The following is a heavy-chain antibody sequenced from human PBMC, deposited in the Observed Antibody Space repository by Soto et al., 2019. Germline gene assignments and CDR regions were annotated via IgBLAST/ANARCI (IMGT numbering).Heavy chain of an antibody. Sequence: VGSLRLSCAASGFTFSINDMHWVRQAPGRGLEWVAVISNDGNNKYYADSVKGRFTLSRDNSKNMVYLQMDSLRVEDTAVYFCAKDHQTYNWDYLFDSWGPGTLVT. CDR1: GFTFSIND. J-gene: IGHJ4*02. D-gene: IGHD1-7*01. CDR2: ISNDGNNK. V-gene: IGHV3-30*18. CDR3: AKDHQTYNWDYLFDS.